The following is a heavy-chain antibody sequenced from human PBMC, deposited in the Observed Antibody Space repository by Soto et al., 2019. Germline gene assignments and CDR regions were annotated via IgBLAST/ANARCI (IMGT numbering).Heavy chain of an antibody. CDR2: IKQDDGEK. V-gene: IGHV3-7*05. D-gene: IGHD3-22*01. Sequence: GGSLRLSYAASGFTFRNYWMSWVRQTPGKMLERVANIKQDDGEKYYLDSVKGRFTISRDNAKNSLFLQMNSLRAEDTAVYYCVRDEFYDSRANDAFDFWGQATMVTVSS. CDR3: VRDEFYDSRANDAFDF. J-gene: IGHJ3*01. CDR1: GFTFRNYW.